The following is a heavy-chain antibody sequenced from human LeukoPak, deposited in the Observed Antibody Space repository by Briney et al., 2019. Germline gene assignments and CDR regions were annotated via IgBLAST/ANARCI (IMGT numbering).Heavy chain of an antibody. D-gene: IGHD1-26*01. J-gene: IGHJ4*02. CDR2: IKSKTDGGTT. Sequence: GGSLRLSCAASGFTFSSYGMHWVRQAPGKGLEWVGRIKSKTDGGTTDYAAPVKGRFTISRDDSKNTLYLQMNSLKTEDTAVYYCTTAGSYYGVYYFDYWGQGTLVTVSS. V-gene: IGHV3-15*01. CDR3: TTAGSYYGVYYFDY. CDR1: GFTFSSYG.